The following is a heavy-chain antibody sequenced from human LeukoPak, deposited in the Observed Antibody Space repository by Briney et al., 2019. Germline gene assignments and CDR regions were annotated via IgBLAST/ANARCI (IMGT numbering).Heavy chain of an antibody. J-gene: IGHJ3*02. V-gene: IGHV4-59*01. CDR2: MSNSGST. Sequence: SETLSLTGTVSGGSISTYYWSWIRQLPGKGLECIGYMSNSGSTNYNPSFKSRVTISADTSKNQFSLKLRSVTGADTAVSYCARRSAAKDAFDIWGQGTMVTVSS. CDR3: ARRSAAKDAFDI. D-gene: IGHD6-25*01. CDR1: GGSISTYY.